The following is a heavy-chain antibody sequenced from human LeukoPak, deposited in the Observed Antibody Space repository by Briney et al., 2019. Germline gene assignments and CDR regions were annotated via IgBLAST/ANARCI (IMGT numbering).Heavy chain of an antibody. J-gene: IGHJ4*02. CDR1: GFMFSSNW. CDR3: AKEGRSPQTY. D-gene: IGHD1-14*01. V-gene: IGHV3-7*03. Sequence: GGSLRLSCAASGFMFSSNWMSWVRLAPGKGLEWVANIKEDGTETYYVDSVKGRFTISRDNAKNSLYLQMNSLRVEDTAVYYCAKEGRSPQTYWGQGTLVTVSS. CDR2: IKEDGTET.